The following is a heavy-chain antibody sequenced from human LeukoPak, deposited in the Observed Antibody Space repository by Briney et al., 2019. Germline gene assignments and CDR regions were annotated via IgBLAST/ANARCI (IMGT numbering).Heavy chain of an antibody. D-gene: IGHD3-10*01. CDR2: IYSGGST. Sequence: GGSLRLSCAASGFTVSSNYMSWVRQAPGKGLEWVSVIYSGGSTYYADSVKGRFTISRGNSKNTLYLQMNSLRAEDTAVYYCARESHGSGSYPNFDYWGQGTLVTVSS. V-gene: IGHV3-53*01. J-gene: IGHJ4*02. CDR3: ARESHGSGSYPNFDY. CDR1: GFTVSSNY.